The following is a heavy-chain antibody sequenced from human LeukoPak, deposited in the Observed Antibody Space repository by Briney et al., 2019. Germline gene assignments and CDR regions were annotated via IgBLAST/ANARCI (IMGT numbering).Heavy chain of an antibody. CDR3: ARGELTTFDY. J-gene: IGHJ4*02. V-gene: IGHV3-21*01. Sequence: PGGSLRLSCAASGFTFSSYSMNWVRQAPWKGLEWVSSISSSSSYIYYADSVKGRFTISRDNAKNSLYLQMNSLRAEDTAVYYCARGELTTFDYWGQGTLVTVSS. CDR1: GFTFSSYS. D-gene: IGHD1-14*01. CDR2: ISSSSSYI.